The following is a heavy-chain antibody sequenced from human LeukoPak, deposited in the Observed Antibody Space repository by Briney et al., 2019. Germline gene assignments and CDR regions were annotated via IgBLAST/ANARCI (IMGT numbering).Heavy chain of an antibody. CDR3: AIGVPFMEWERNWFDP. D-gene: IGHD3-3*01. CDR1: GYFISRGYY. Sequence: SETLSLICAVSGYFISRGYYWGWIRQPPGKELECIGSVYHSGITYYNPSLMSRVTISVDKSKNQFSLKLTSVTAADTAVYYCAIGVPFMEWERNWFDPWGPGTLVTASS. J-gene: IGHJ5*02. CDR2: VYHSGIT. V-gene: IGHV4-38-2*01.